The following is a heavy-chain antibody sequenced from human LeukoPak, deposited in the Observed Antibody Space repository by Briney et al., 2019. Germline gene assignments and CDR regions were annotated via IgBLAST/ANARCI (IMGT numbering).Heavy chain of an antibody. CDR3: ARGGVHYWNPRY. CDR1: GFSVSSIY. D-gene: IGHD1-1*01. J-gene: IGHJ4*02. CDR2: LYTDHST. V-gene: IGHV3-53*01. Sequence: PGGSLRLSCVASGFSVSSIYMSWVRRAPGKGLEWVSLLYTDHSTYYANSVECRFTISRDDSKTTIYLQMNSLRAEDTAVYYCARGGVHYWNPRYWGQGTLVTVSS.